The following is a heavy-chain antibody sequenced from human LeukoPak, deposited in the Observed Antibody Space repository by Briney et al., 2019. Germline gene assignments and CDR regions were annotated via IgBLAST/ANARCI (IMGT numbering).Heavy chain of an antibody. D-gene: IGHD3/OR15-3a*01. J-gene: IGHJ5*02. V-gene: IGHV4-61*08. CDR1: GGSISSGGYS. CDR3: ARSGEQQISPLVWTSGGDWFDP. CDR2: IYYSGST. Sequence: SETLSLTCAVSGGSISSGGYSWSWIRQPPGKGLEWIGYIYYSGSTNYNPSLKSRVTISVDTSKNQFSLKLSSVTAADTAVYYCARSGEQQISPLVWTSGGDWFDPWGQGTLVTVSS.